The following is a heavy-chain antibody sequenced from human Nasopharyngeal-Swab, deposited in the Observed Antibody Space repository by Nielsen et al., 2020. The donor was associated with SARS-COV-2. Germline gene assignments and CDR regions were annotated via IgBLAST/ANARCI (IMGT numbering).Heavy chain of an antibody. D-gene: IGHD3-10*01. V-gene: IGHV4-34*01. CDR3: AREAPPRPYSYGSGRYYGMDV. CDR2: INHSGST. CDR1: GGSFSGYY. J-gene: IGHJ6*02. Sequence: SETLSLTCAVYGGSFSGYYWSWIRQPPGKGPEWIGEINHSGSTNYNPSLKSRVTMSVDTSKNQFSLKLSSVTAADTAVYYCAREAPPRPYSYGSGRYYGMDVWGQGTTVTVSS.